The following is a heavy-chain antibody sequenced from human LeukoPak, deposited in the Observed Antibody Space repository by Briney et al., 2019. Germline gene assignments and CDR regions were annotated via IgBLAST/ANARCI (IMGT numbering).Heavy chain of an antibody. D-gene: IGHD6-19*01. CDR1: GFIFSSYA. V-gene: IGHV3-48*03. J-gene: IGHJ4*02. CDR2: ISSSGSTI. Sequence: GGSLRLSCAASGFIFSSYAMNWVRQAPGKGLEWVSYISSSGSTIYYADSVKGRFTISRDNAKNSLYLQMNSLRAEDTAVYYCARDGKGLAYYFDYWGQGTLVTVSS. CDR3: ARDGKGLAYYFDY.